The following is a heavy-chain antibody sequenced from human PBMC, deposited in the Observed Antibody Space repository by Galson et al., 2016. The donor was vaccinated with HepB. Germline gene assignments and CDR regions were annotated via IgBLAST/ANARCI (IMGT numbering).Heavy chain of an antibody. D-gene: IGHD6-13*01. J-gene: IGHJ5*02. V-gene: IGHV3-23*01. CDR1: GFTFSKNA. CDR3: AKANPHSSSWYSFHP. CDR2: ISGSGGST. Sequence: SLRLSCAASGFTFSKNAMSWFRQAPGKGLEWASGISGSGGSTFYADSVKGRFTISRDNSNNTLYLEMNSLRAEDTAIYFCAKANPHSSSWYSFHPWGQGALVTVSS.